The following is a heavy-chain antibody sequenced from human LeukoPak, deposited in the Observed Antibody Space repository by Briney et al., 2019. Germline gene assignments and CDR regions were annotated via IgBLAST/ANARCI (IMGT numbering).Heavy chain of an antibody. CDR2: ISYDGSNK. CDR1: GFTFSSYG. J-gene: IGHJ4*02. V-gene: IGHV3-30*18. CDR3: AKPPGILTGYYPFDY. Sequence: GRSLRLSCAASGFTFSSYGMHWVRQAPGKGLGWVAVISYDGSNKYYADSVKGRFTISRDNSKNTLYLQMNSLRAEDTAVYYCAKPPGILTGYYPFDYWGQGTLVTVSS. D-gene: IGHD3-9*01.